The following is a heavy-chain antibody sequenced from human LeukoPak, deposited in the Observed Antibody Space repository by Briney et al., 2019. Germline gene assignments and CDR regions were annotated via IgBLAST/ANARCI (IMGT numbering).Heavy chain of an antibody. CDR2: ISSSSSYI. Sequence: PGGSLRLSCAASGFTFSSYSMNWVRQAPGKGLEWVSSISSSSSYIYYADSVKGRFTISRDNAKNSLYLQMNSLRAEDTAVYYCARALIDYYYYYMDVWGKGTTVTVSS. D-gene: IGHD2/OR15-2a*01. CDR1: GFTFSSYS. J-gene: IGHJ6*03. CDR3: ARALIDYYYYYMDV. V-gene: IGHV3-21*01.